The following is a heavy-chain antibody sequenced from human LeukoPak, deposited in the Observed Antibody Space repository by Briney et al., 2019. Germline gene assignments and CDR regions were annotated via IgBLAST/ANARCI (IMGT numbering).Heavy chain of an antibody. D-gene: IGHD4/OR15-4a*01. V-gene: IGHV3-21*04. CDR1: GFTFSSYS. J-gene: IGHJ6*03. Sequence: PGGSLRLSCAASGFTFSSYSMNWVRQAPGKGLEWVSSISSSSSYIYYADSVKGRFTISRDNAKNSLYLQMNSLRAEDMALYYCAKGGNYGGLGYMDVWGKGTTVIVSS. CDR2: ISSSSSYI. CDR3: AKGGNYGGLGYMDV.